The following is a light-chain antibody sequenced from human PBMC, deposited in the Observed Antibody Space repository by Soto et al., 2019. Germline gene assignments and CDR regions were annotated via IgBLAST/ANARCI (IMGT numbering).Light chain of an antibody. J-gene: IGKJ3*01. CDR1: QSIGSY. CDR2: ESA. CDR3: QQRINWPLFT. V-gene: IGKV3-11*01. Sequence: EIVLTQSPTTLSLSPGERATLSCRASQSIGSYLNWFLQKPGQAPRLLIYESANRATGIPARFSGSGSGTDFSLTISGLEPEDFAVYYCQQRINWPLFTFGPGTKVDIK.